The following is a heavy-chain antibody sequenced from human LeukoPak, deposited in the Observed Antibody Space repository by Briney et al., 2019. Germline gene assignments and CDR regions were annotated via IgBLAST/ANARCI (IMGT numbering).Heavy chain of an antibody. Sequence: SVKVSCKASGYTFTGYYMHWVRQAPGQGLEWMGGIIPIFGTANYAQKFQGRVTITTDESTSTAYMELSSLRSEDTAVYYCARDRLYYYGSGSYAPLNWFDPWGQGTLVTVSS. CDR1: GYTFTGYY. CDR2: IIPIFGTA. J-gene: IGHJ5*02. V-gene: IGHV1-69*05. D-gene: IGHD3-10*01. CDR3: ARDRLYYYGSGSYAPLNWFDP.